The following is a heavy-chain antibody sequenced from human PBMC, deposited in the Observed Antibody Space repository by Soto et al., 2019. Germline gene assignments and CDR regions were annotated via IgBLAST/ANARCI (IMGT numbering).Heavy chain of an antibody. V-gene: IGHV4-31*03. CDR1: GGSISSGGYY. CDR2: TYSSGST. Sequence: QVQLQESGPGLVKPSPTLSLTCTVSGGSISSGGYYWSWIRQHPGKGPEWIGYTYSSGSTYYNPCLNIRVTIAVDTSKNQFPLKPSSVTAADSSVYYCARAIDPWGQGTLVTVSS. CDR3: ARAIDP. J-gene: IGHJ5*02.